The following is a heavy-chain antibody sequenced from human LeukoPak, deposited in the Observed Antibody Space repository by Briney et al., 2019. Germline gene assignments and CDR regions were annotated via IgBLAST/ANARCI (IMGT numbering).Heavy chain of an antibody. Sequence: ASVTVSCKASGYTFDSYGFTWVRQAPGQGLEWMGWITAYNGDTHYAQKFQGRASMTTDTSTSTAYMEVRSLRSDDTAVYYCARGGATTAIDYWGQGTLVTVSS. J-gene: IGHJ4*02. CDR1: GYTFDSYG. CDR3: ARGGATTAIDY. V-gene: IGHV1-18*01. D-gene: IGHD5-12*01. CDR2: ITAYNGDT.